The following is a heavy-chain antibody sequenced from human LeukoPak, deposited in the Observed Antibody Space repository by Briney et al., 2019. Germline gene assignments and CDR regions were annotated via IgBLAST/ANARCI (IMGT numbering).Heavy chain of an antibody. V-gene: IGHV1-2*04. CDR3: AISSGYYGSGSFYGGPFVY. CDR2: INPNSGGT. Sequence: ASVKVSCKASGYTFTGYYMHWVRQAPEQGLEWMGWINPNSGGTNYAQKFQGWVTMTRDTSISTAYMELSRLRSDDTAVYYCAISSGYYGSGSFYGGPFVYWGQGTLVTVSS. J-gene: IGHJ4*02. CDR1: GYTFTGYY. D-gene: IGHD3-10*01.